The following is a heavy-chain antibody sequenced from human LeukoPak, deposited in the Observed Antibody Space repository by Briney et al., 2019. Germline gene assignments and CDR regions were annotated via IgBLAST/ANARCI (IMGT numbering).Heavy chain of an antibody. V-gene: IGHV3-74*01. CDR1: GFTFSSYW. CDR3: AREDQQLVRAFDI. CDR2: INSDGSST. Sequence: GGSLRLSCAASGFTFSSYWMHWVRQAPGKGLVWVSRINSDGSSTSYADSVKGRFTISRDNAKNTLYLQMNSLRAEDTALYYCAREDQQLVRAFDIWGQGTMVTVSS. J-gene: IGHJ3*02. D-gene: IGHD6-13*01.